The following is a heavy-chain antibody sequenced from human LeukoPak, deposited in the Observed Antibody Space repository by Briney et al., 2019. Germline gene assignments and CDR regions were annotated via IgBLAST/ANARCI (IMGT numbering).Heavy chain of an antibody. V-gene: IGHV4-34*01. CDR3: ARQLLWAYFYYMDV. D-gene: IGHD3-10*01. J-gene: IGHJ6*03. Sequence: SETLSPTCAAYGGSFSGYYWSWIRQPPGKGLEWIGEINHSGSTNYNPSLKSRVTISVDTSKNQFSLKLSSVTAADTAVYYCARQLLWAYFYYMDVWGKGTTVTISS. CDR1: GGSFSGYY. CDR2: INHSGST.